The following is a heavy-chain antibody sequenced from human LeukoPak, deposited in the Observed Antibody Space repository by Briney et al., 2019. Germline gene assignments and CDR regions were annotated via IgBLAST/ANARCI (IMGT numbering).Heavy chain of an antibody. CDR1: GFTFSGSN. J-gene: IGHJ4*02. D-gene: IGHD3-10*01. V-gene: IGHV3-21*06. CDR3: ARYSGTYRDY. Sequence: GGSLRLSCATSGFTFSGSNMNWVRQAPGEGLEWVSSITSGGHIFYADSVKGRFTISRDNAKNSLYLQMNNLRAEDTAVYFCARYSGTYRDYWGQGTLVTVSS. CDR2: ITSGGHI.